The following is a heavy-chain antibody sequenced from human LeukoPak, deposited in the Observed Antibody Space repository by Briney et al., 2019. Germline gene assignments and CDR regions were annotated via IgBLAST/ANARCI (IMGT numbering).Heavy chain of an antibody. CDR1: GFTFSSSS. Sequence: TGGSLRLSCAASGFTFSSSSLNWVGQAPGKGLEWVSSISSSSSYIYYADSVKGRFTISRDDAKNSLYLQMNSLRVEDTAVYYCAREEDGMDVWGLGNTVTVSS. V-gene: IGHV3-21*01. CDR3: AREEDGMDV. CDR2: ISSSSSYI. J-gene: IGHJ6*02.